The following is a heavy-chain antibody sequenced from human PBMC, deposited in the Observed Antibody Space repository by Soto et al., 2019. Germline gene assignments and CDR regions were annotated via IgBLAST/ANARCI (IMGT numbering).Heavy chain of an antibody. V-gene: IGHV3-48*03. D-gene: IGHD3-22*01. CDR3: ARDIRGAHTSNYYDSSGYRDY. CDR2: ISSSGSTI. Sequence: LRLSWAASGFTFSSYEMNWVRQAPGKGLEWVSYISSSGSTIYYADSVKGRFTISRDNAKNSLYLQMNSLRAEDTAVYYCARDIRGAHTSNYYDSSGYRDYWGQGSLVTVSS. J-gene: IGHJ4*02. CDR1: GFTFSSYE.